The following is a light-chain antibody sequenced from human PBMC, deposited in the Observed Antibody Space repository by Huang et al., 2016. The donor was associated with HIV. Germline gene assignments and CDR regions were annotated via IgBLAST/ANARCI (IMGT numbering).Light chain of an antibody. CDR1: KSVSVY. V-gene: IGKV3-11*01. Sequence: EIVLAQSPVTLSLSPGERATLACRASKSVSVYLAWYQQKAGPPPRPLIYNASNRATGIPARFSGSGSGTDFTLTISSLEPEDFAVYYCQQRSDWPPTFGRGTKVEIK. J-gene: IGKJ1*01. CDR3: QQRSDWPPT. CDR2: NAS.